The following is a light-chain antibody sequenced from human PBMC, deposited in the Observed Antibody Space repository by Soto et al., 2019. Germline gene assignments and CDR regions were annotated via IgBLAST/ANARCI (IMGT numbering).Light chain of an antibody. CDR1: QSISSY. CDR3: QQSYSTSAWT. Sequence: DIQMTQSPSSLSASVGDRVTITCRASQSISSYLNWYQQKPGKAPKLLIYAASSLQSGVPSRFSGSGSGTDFPLTISSLQPEDFANYYCQQSYSTSAWTFGQGTKVEIK. CDR2: AAS. V-gene: IGKV1-39*01. J-gene: IGKJ1*01.